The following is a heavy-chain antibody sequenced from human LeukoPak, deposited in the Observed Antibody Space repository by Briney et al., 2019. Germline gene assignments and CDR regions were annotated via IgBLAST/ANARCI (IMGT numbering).Heavy chain of an antibody. D-gene: IGHD3-3*01. CDR1: GFIFDDYA. V-gene: IGHV3-20*04. Sequence: GGSLRLSCAASGFIFDDYAMTWVRQAPGKGLEWVSGINWNGGSTGYADSVKGRFTISRDNAKNSLPLQMNNLRAEDTALYYCARGLEITIYGVVIIWGSFDYWGQGTLVTVSS. J-gene: IGHJ4*02. CDR2: INWNGGST. CDR3: ARGLEITIYGVVIIWGSFDY.